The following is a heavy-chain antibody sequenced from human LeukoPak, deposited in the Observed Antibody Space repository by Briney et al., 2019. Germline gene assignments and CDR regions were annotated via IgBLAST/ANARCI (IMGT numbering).Heavy chain of an antibody. D-gene: IGHD3-10*01. Sequence: SETLSLTCTVSGGSISSYYWRWLRQPPGKGLEWIGYIYYSGSTNYNPSLKGRVTISVGKSKNQFSLTLSHVDGADTAVYYCASEAMVRGGWWDFDIWGQGTMVTVSS. CDR1: GGSISSYY. CDR2: IYYSGST. V-gene: IGHV4-59*01. CDR3: ASEAMVRGGWWDFDI. J-gene: IGHJ3*02.